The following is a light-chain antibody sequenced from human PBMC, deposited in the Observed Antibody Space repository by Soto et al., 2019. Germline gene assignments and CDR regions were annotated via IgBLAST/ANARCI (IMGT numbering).Light chain of an antibody. CDR3: QHYNSYSEA. CDR1: QTISSW. V-gene: IGKV1-5*03. Sequence: DIHITHSPSTLSGSVXXXXXXXXXASQTISSWLAWYQQKPGKAPKLLIYKASTLKSGVPSRFSGSGSGTEFTLTISSLQPDDFATYYCQHYNSYSEAFGQGTKVDI. J-gene: IGKJ1*01. CDR2: KAS.